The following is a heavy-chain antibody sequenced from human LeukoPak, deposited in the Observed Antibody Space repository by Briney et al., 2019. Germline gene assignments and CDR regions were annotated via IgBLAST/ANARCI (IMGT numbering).Heavy chain of an antibody. CDR1: RFTFSDYA. Sequence: PGGSLRLSCAASRFTFSDYAMSWVRQAPGKGLEWVSAISGSGGSTFYADSVKGRFTISRDNSKNTLYLQMNSLRAEGTALYYCATYSGSISLELWGQGTLVTVSS. V-gene: IGHV3-23*01. D-gene: IGHD1-26*01. CDR3: ATYSGSISLEL. J-gene: IGHJ4*02. CDR2: ISGSGGST.